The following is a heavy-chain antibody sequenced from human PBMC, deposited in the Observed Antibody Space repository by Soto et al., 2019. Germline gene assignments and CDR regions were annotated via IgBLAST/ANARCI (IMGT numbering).Heavy chain of an antibody. Sequence: SVKVSCKASGGTFSTYTMTWVRQAPGQGLEWMGGIIPLFGTANYAQKFQGRVTITADESTSTVYMELSSLRSEDTAVYYCARSQDSSGYWNNCFDPWGQGTLVTVSS. CDR3: ARSQDSSGYWNNCFDP. J-gene: IGHJ5*02. D-gene: IGHD3-22*01. V-gene: IGHV1-69*13. CDR1: GGTFSTYT. CDR2: IIPLFGTA.